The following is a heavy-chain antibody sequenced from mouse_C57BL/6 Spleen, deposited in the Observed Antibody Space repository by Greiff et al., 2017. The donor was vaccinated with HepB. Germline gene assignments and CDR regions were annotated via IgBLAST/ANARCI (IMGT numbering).Heavy chain of an antibody. D-gene: IGHD3-3*01. Sequence: QVQLKQPGAELVMPGASVKLSCKASGYTFTSYWMHWVKQRPGQGLEWIGEIDPSDSYTNYNQKFKGKSTLTVDKSSSTAYMQLSSLTSEASAVYYWARGGGTGAMDYWGQGTSVTVSS. V-gene: IGHV1-69*01. CDR3: ARGGGTGAMDY. CDR2: IDPSDSYT. CDR1: GYTFTSYW. J-gene: IGHJ4*01.